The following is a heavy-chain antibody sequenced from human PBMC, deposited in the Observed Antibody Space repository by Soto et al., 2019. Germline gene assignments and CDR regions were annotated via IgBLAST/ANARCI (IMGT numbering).Heavy chain of an antibody. Sequence: SETLSLTCAVSGYSISSGNYWAWIRQPPGRGLEWIGSGCHIGSTHCNTSLKSRVTIAVGSSKNNFSLELSSVTVADTAMYYGSSSTSCYNESCVDVWPQGTMVTVSS. CDR1: GYSISSGNY. CDR2: GCHIGST. J-gene: IGHJ6*02. D-gene: IGHD2-2*02. V-gene: IGHV4-38-2*01. CDR3: SSSTSCYNESCVDV.